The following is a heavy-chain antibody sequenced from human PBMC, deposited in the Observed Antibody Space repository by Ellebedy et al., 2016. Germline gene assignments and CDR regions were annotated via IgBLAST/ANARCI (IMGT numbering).Heavy chain of an antibody. V-gene: IGHV4-39*07. Sequence: SETLSLTXTVSGGSISSSSYYWGWIRQPPGKGLEWIGSIYYSGSTYYNPSLKSRVTISVDTSKNQFSLKLSSVTAADTAVYYCARDGGRKSPYYWGQGTLVTVSS. J-gene: IGHJ4*02. D-gene: IGHD3-16*01. CDR2: IYYSGST. CDR3: ARDGGRKSPYY. CDR1: GGSISSSSYY.